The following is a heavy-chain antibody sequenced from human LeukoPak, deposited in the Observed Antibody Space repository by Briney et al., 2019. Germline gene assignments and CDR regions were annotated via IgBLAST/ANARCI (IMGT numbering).Heavy chain of an antibody. CDR2: ISSSSSYI. CDR1: GFTFSSYS. Sequence: GSLRLSCAASGFTFSSYSMNWVRQAPGKGLEWVSSISSSSSYIYYADSVKGRFTISRDNAKNSLYLQMNSLRAEDTAVYYCARGGDSSSLTYPTDFDYWGQGTLVTVSS. V-gene: IGHV3-21*01. J-gene: IGHJ4*02. D-gene: IGHD6-6*01. CDR3: ARGGDSSSLTYPTDFDY.